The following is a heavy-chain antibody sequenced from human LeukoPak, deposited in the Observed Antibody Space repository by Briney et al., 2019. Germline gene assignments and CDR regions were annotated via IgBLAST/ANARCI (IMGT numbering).Heavy chain of an antibody. CDR3: ARDLYYGFDY. CDR2: ISSSSSAI. D-gene: IGHD1-26*01. CDR1: GFTFSSYS. J-gene: IGHJ4*02. V-gene: IGHV3-48*02. Sequence: GGSLRLSCATSGFTFSSYSMHWVRQAPGKGLEWVSYISSSSSAIKYADSVKGRFTISRDNAKNSLYLQMYSLRDKDTAVYYCARDLYYGFDYWGQGTLVSVSS.